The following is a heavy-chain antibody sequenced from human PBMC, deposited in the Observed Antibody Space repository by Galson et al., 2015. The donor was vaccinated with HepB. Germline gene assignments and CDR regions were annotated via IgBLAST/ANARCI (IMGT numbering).Heavy chain of an antibody. CDR2: ISFDGSIK. CDR1: GFTFSRYA. Sequence: SLRLSCAASGFTFSRYAMHWVRQTPGKGLEWVVIISFDGSIKYCIDSVKDRFTVSRDNSINTLYLQMNSLRREDTAVYYCAKDSLATTPYHYMDVWGKGSTVTVSS. CDR3: AKDSLATTPYHYMDV. D-gene: IGHD4-11*01. J-gene: IGHJ6*03. V-gene: IGHV3-30*10.